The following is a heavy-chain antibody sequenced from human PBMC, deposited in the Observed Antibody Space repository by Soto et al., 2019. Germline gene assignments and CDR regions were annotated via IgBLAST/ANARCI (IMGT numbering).Heavy chain of an antibody. D-gene: IGHD3-3*01. V-gene: IGHV1-18*04. CDR3: AREGILGLFDAYDL. Sequence: QDQLVQSGAEVKKPGASVKVSCKASVFTSSGISWVRQAPVQRLEWMGWISTHNGNTIYAQKFQGRVIMTMETATTTVYMEVRSRRPDDTAVYLCAREGILGLFDAYDLWGQGTMVTVSS. CDR2: ISTHNGNT. J-gene: IGHJ3*01. CDR1: VFTSSG.